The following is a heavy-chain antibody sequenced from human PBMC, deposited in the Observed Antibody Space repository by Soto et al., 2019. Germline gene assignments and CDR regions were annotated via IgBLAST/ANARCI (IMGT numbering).Heavy chain of an antibody. CDR2: IIPIFGTA. CDR1: GGTFSSYA. Sequence: QVQLVQSGAEVKKPGSSVKVSCKASGGTFSSYAISWVRQAPGQGLEWMGGIIPIFGTANYAQKLQGRVTITADKSTSTAYMEQSSLRSEDTAVYYSAGVRGYGGSGSYYYGMDVWGQGTTVTVSS. D-gene: IGHD5-18*01. CDR3: AGVRGYGGSGSYYYGMDV. J-gene: IGHJ6*02. V-gene: IGHV1-69*06.